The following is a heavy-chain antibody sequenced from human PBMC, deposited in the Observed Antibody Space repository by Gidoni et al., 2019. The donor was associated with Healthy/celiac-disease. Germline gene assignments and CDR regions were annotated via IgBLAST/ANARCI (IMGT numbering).Heavy chain of an antibody. J-gene: IGHJ3*02. CDR2: IWYDGSNK. V-gene: IGHV3-33*01. D-gene: IGHD6-13*01. CDR3: ARVPLAAAGAFDI. CDR1: GFSSSSSG. Sequence: QVQPVESGGGVVQPGRSLRLSCSASGFSSSSSGMHWARQAPGKGLEWVAVIWYDGSNKYYADSVKGRFTISRDNSKNTLYLQMNSLRAEDTAVYYCARVPLAAAGAFDIWGQGTMVTVSS.